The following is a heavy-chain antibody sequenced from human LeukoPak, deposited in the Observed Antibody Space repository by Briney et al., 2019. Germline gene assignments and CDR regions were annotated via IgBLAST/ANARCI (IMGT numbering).Heavy chain of an antibody. Sequence: SVKVSCKASGDTFDTYTISWVRQVPGQGLECMGGFIPAFNTAHYARKFQGRVTITMDASTTTDFMEMSSLRFEDTAVYYCVRDKGLTGDACAFDIWGQGTMVTVSS. J-gene: IGHJ3*02. CDR3: VRDKGLTGDACAFDI. V-gene: IGHV1-69*05. D-gene: IGHD7-27*01. CDR2: FIPAFNTA. CDR1: GDTFDTYT.